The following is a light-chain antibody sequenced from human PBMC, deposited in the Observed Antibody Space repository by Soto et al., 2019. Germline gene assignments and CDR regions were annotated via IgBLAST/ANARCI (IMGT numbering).Light chain of an antibody. CDR3: SSYAGSNNVL. CDR2: EVT. CDR1: SSDVGAYNY. Sequence: QSALTQPPSASGSPGQSVTISCTGTSSDVGAYNYVSWYQQHPGKAPKLMIYEVTKRPSGVPDRFSGSKSGNTASLTVSGLQAEDEADYYCSSYAGSNNVLFGGGT. V-gene: IGLV2-8*01. J-gene: IGLJ2*01.